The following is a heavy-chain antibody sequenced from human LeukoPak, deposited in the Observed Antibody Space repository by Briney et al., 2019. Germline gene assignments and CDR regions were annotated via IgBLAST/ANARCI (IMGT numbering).Heavy chain of an antibody. J-gene: IGHJ6*03. CDR1: GGSFSGHY. Sequence: KPSEILSLTCAVYGGSFSGHYWTWIRQPPGKGLEWIGEINHSGSTNYNPSLKSRVTISVDASKNQFSLKVSSVTAADTAVYYCARVKDPGGYYYYYYMDVWGKGTTVTISS. CDR3: ARVKDPGGYYYYYYMDV. V-gene: IGHV4-34*01. D-gene: IGHD3-16*01. CDR2: INHSGST.